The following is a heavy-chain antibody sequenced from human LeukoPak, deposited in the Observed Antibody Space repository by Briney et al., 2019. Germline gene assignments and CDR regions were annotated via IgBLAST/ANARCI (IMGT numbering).Heavy chain of an antibody. CDR1: GFTFGDYT. CDR2: IRSKAYGGTT. CDR3: SRAPYSSSGAFDI. Sequence: GGSLRLSCTASGFTFGDYTMSWVRQPPGKGLDWVGFIRSKAYGGTTEYAASVKGRFTISRDDSKSIAYLQMNSLKTEDTAVYYCSRAPYSSSGAFDIWGQGTMVTVSS. D-gene: IGHD6-13*01. V-gene: IGHV3-49*04. J-gene: IGHJ3*02.